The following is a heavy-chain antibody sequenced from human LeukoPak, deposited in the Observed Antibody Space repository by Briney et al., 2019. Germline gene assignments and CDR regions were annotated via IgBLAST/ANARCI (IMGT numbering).Heavy chain of an antibody. J-gene: IGHJ4*01. Sequence: GGSLRLSCAASGFTFSTSWMHWVRQAPGKGLVWVSQINGDGGRTRYADSVKGRLTISRDNAKNTVYLQMNSLRTDDTAMYYCARGRNGFFDYCGHGTLVTVSS. CDR2: INGDGGRT. CDR3: ARGRNGFFDY. D-gene: IGHD5-24*01. CDR1: GFTFSTSW. V-gene: IGHV3-74*01.